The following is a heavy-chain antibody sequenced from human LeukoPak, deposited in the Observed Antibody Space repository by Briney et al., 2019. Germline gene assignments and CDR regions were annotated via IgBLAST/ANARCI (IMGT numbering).Heavy chain of an antibody. CDR2: IGYDGRNQ. J-gene: IGHJ4*02. CDR3: ARDGPAGDHGVTTYYFDY. Sequence: SLCLTCAASGFSFRNNGMNRVRQAPGKGRKGVAVIGYDGRNQYYADCVKGRLTISRGDSKNSLYLRMNSLRVEDTAVYYCARDGPAGDHGVTTYYFDYWGQGTLVTGSS. D-gene: IGHD4-17*01. CDR1: GFSFRNNG. V-gene: IGHV3-33*01.